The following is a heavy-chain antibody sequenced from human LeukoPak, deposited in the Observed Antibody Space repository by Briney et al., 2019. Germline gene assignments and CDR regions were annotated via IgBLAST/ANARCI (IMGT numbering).Heavy chain of an antibody. CDR2: ISSSSSTI. CDR1: GFTFSSYS. V-gene: IGHV3-48*01. D-gene: IGHD1-26*01. Sequence: GGSLRLSCAASGFTFSSYSMNWVRQAPGKGLEWVSYISSSSSTIYYADSVKGRFTISRDNAKNSLYLQMISLRAEDTAVYYCAKELGSYFDYWGQGTLVSVSS. CDR3: AKELGSYFDY. J-gene: IGHJ4*02.